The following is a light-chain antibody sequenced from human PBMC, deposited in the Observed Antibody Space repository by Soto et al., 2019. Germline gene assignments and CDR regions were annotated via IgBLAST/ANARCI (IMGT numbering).Light chain of an antibody. CDR3: SSYTSSITVV. V-gene: IGLV2-14*01. Sequence: QAVVTQPASVSGSPGQSITISCTGTSSDVGGYNYVSWYQHHPGKAPKLLIYDVNNRPSGVSDRFSGSKSGNTASLTISGLQTEDEADYYCSSYTSSITVVFGGGTKVTVL. CDR1: SSDVGGYNY. J-gene: IGLJ2*01. CDR2: DVN.